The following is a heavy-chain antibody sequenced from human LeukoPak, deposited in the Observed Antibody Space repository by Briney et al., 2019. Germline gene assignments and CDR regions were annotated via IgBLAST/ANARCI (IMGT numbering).Heavy chain of an antibody. CDR2: VWSDGNHR. J-gene: IGHJ1*01. CDR3: AKDPRYCSSTSCYTWYFQH. Sequence: GRSLRLSCAASGFTFSTYGMHWVRQAPGKGLEWVAVVWSDGNHRYYPDSVKGRFTISRDNSENTLFLQMNSLRAEDTAVYYCAKDPRYCSSTSCYTWYFQHWGQGTLVTVSS. D-gene: IGHD2-2*02. CDR1: GFTFSTYG. V-gene: IGHV3-33*06.